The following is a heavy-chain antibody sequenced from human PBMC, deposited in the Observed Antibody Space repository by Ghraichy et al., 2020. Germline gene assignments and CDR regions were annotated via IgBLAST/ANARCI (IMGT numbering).Heavy chain of an antibody. J-gene: IGHJ4*02. CDR2: ISTSGSTI. CDR3: ARRKAVEYSFDY. Sequence: GGSLRLSCAASGFSFSSYSMNWVRQAPGRRLEWVSYISTSGSTIYYADSVKGRFTISRDNAKNSLYLQMNSLRDEDTAVYYCARRKAVEYSFDYWGQGTLVTVSS. D-gene: IGHD4-23*01. V-gene: IGHV3-48*02. CDR1: GFSFSSYS.